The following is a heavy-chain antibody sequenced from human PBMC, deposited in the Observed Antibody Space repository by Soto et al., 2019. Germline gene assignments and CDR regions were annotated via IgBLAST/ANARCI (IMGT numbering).Heavy chain of an antibody. CDR2: ITWNSGHI. V-gene: IGHV3-9*01. J-gene: IGHJ4*02. D-gene: IGHD3-22*01. Sequence: PGGSTRLSCVAFGFNFDVSDMNWAGQVPGRGLEWVSCITWNSGHILYADSVKGRFTISRDNAKKSLYLELNSLRPEDTALYYCAKGRSSMIVVVMDYWGQGTPATVPS. CDR3: AKGRSSMIVVVMDY. CDR1: GFNFDVSD.